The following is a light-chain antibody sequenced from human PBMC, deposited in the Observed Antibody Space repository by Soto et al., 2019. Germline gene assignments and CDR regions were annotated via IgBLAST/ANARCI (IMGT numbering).Light chain of an antibody. CDR3: QHYNNWSA. Sequence: EIVMTQSPASLSVSPGERATLSCRASQSISSNLAWYQQKPGQAPRLLVSGASTRATGIPARFGGSGSGTEFTLNISSLQSEDLAVYYCQHYNNWSAFGQGTRLEIK. J-gene: IGKJ5*01. CDR1: QSISSN. V-gene: IGKV3-15*01. CDR2: GAS.